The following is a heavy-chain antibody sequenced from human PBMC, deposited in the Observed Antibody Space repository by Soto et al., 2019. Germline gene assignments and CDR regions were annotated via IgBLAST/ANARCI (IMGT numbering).Heavy chain of an antibody. CDR3: TRETVAGITGLDY. V-gene: IGHV3-23*01. D-gene: IGHD1-20*01. CDR1: GFNVGSFA. Sequence: GGSLRLSCAASGFNVGSFAVNWVRQSPGKGLEWVSGISVSDAFIYYADSVRGRFSISRDASENILYLQMNSLRVDDTALYYCTRETVAGITGLDYWGPGTLVTVSS. CDR2: ISVSDAFI. J-gene: IGHJ4*02.